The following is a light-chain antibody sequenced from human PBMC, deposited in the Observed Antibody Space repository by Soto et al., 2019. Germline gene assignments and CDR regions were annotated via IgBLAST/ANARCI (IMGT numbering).Light chain of an antibody. CDR1: QSVSSNY. Sequence: VMTQSPATLSLSPGERATLSCRASQSVSSNYLAWYQQKPGQAPRLLIYDASSRATDIPDRFSGSGSGTDFTLTISRLEPEDFAVYYCQQYDNSWTFGQGTKVDNK. CDR3: QQYDNSWT. J-gene: IGKJ1*01. V-gene: IGKV3-20*01. CDR2: DAS.